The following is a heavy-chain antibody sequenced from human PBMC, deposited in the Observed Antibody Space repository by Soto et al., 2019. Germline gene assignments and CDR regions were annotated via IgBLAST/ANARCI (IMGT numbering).Heavy chain of an antibody. D-gene: IGHD2-2*01. Sequence: SQTLSLTCAISGDSVSSNSAACNWIRQSPSRGLEWLGRTYYRSKWYNDYAVSVKSRITINPDTSKNQFSLQLNSVTPEDTAVYYCARGPRYCSSTSCPSYYGMDVWGQGNTVTVSS. V-gene: IGHV6-1*01. CDR1: GDSVSSNSAA. J-gene: IGHJ6*02. CDR3: ARGPRYCSSTSCPSYYGMDV. CDR2: TYYRSKWYN.